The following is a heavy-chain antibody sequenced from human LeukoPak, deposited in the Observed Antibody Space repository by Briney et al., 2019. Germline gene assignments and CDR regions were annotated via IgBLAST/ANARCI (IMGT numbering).Heavy chain of an antibody. CDR1: GGSFSGYY. CDR3: ARQYPPIGYRAWYHDYYFDY. D-gene: IGHD2-15*01. V-gene: IGHV4-34*01. Sequence: ETXSLTCAVYGGSFSGYYWSWIRQPPGRGLEWIXXINHSGSTNYNPSLKSRVTISVDTSKNQFSLKLSSVTAADTAVYYCARQYPPIGYRAWYHDYYFDYWGQGTLVTVSS. CDR2: INHSGST. J-gene: IGHJ4*02.